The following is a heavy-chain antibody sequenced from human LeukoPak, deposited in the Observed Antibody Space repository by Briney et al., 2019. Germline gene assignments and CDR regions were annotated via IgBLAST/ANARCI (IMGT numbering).Heavy chain of an antibody. CDR3: ATDTAMVTTFDY. J-gene: IGHJ4*02. Sequence: GGSLRLSCAASGFTFSSYAMSWVRQAPGRGLEWVSAISGSGGSTYYADSVKGRFTISRDNSKNTLYLQMNSLRAEDTAVYYCATDTAMVTTFDYWGQGTLVTVSS. D-gene: IGHD5-18*01. CDR2: ISGSGGST. CDR1: GFTFSSYA. V-gene: IGHV3-23*01.